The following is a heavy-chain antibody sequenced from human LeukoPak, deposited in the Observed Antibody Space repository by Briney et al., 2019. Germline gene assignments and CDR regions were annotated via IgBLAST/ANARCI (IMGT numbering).Heavy chain of an antibody. V-gene: IGHV3-64D*09. CDR3: VKPRIAAAGTFDY. CDR2: ISSNEGST. D-gene: IGHD6-13*01. Sequence: GGSLRLSCVPSGFSFSINAMHCVRGAPGKGLEYVSAISSNEGSTYYADSVKGRFTISRDNSKNTLYLQMSSLRAEDTAVYYCVKPRIAAAGTFDYWGQGTLVTVSS. J-gene: IGHJ4*02. CDR1: GFSFSINA.